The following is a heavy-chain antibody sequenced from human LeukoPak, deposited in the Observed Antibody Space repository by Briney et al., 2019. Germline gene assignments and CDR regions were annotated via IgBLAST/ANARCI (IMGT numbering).Heavy chain of an antibody. CDR1: GYTFSDYY. CDR3: ARFTAKWGYYYYGMDV. D-gene: IGHD7-27*01. V-gene: IGHV1-2*02. CDR2: INPNSGGT. Sequence: ASVKVSCKASGYTFSDYYIHWVRQAPGQGLEWMGWINPNSGGTNYAQKFQGRVTKTRDTSISTAYMELSRLRSDDTAVFYCARFTAKWGYYYYGMDVWGQGTTVTVS. J-gene: IGHJ6*02.